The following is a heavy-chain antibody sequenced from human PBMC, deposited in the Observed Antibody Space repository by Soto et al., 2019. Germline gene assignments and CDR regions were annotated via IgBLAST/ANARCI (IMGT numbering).Heavy chain of an antibody. CDR3: ARERCGNFVKDYYYGMDV. J-gene: IGHJ6*01. D-gene: IGHD2-15*01. V-gene: IGHV1-2*04. Sequence: ASVKVSCKASGYTFTGYYIHWVRQAPGQGLEWMGWINPNSGGTNYAQNLQGWVTMSRDTSINTAYMELGRLRSDDTAVYYCARERCGNFVKDYYYGMDVWGQGTTVNVSS. CDR1: GYTFTGYY. CDR2: INPNSGGT.